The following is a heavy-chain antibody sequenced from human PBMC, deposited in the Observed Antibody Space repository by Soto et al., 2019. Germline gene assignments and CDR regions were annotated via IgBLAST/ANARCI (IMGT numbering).Heavy chain of an antibody. J-gene: IGHJ4*02. CDR3: AREPNESYYFDY. D-gene: IGHD5-18*01. V-gene: IGHV1-46*01. CDR1: GYTFTNYY. Sequence: QVHLVQSGAEVKKPGASVKVSCKASGYTFTNYYIHWVRQAPGQGLEWLGIIRPSGGRTEYAQRFQGRVTMTRATSTSTVSMELTSLTSEDTAVYYCAREPNESYYFDYWGQGTLVTVSS. CDR2: IRPSGGRT.